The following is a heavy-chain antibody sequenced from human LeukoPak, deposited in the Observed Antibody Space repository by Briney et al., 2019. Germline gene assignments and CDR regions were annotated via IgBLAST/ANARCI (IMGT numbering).Heavy chain of an antibody. CDR1: GYTFTSYG. J-gene: IGHJ4*02. V-gene: IGHV1-18*01. CDR2: ISAYNGNT. Sequence: ASVKVSCKASGYTFTSYGISWVRQAPGQGLEWMGWISAYNGNTSYAQKLQGRVTMTTDTSTSTAYMELRSLRSDDTAVYYCARDDIVVVPAPIGGLGYWGQGTLVTVSS. D-gene: IGHD2-2*01. CDR3: ARDDIVVVPAPIGGLGY.